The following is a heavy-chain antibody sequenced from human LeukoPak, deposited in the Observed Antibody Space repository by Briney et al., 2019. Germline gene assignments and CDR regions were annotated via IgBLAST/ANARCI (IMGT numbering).Heavy chain of an antibody. CDR1: GFTFSDYY. CDR2: ISSSGSTI. D-gene: IGHD3-22*01. Sequence: GGSLRLSCAASGFTFSDYYMSWIRQAPGKGLEWVSYISSSGSTIYYADSVKGRFTISRDNSKNTLYLQMNSLRAEDTAVYYCARGDIVVVNLFDYWGQGTLVTVSS. V-gene: IGHV3-11*04. CDR3: ARGDIVVVNLFDY. J-gene: IGHJ4*02.